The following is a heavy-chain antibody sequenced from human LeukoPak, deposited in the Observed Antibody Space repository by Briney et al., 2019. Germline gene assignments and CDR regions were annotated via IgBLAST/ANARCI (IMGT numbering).Heavy chain of an antibody. CDR2: IYSAGST. Sequence: GGSLRLSCAASGFTVSGNYMSWVRQAPGKGLEWVSVIYSAGSTYYADSVKGGFTISRDNSKNTLYLQMNSLRAEDTAVYYCGRDRAMYYYESSGYWGQGTLVTVSS. CDR3: GRDRAMYYYESSGY. CDR1: GFTVSGNY. V-gene: IGHV3-66*01. J-gene: IGHJ4*02. D-gene: IGHD3-22*01.